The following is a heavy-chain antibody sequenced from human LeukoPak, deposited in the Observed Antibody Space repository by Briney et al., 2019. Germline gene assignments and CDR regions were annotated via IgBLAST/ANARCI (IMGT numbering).Heavy chain of an antibody. CDR3: ARESVRGIVVFSRYYFDY. V-gene: IGHV4-34*01. Sequence: SETLSLTCAVYGGSFSGYYWSWIRRPPGKGLEWIGEINHSGSTNYNPSLKSRVTISVDTSKNQFSLKLSSVTAADTAVYYCARESVRGIVVFSRYYFDYWGQGTLVTVSS. J-gene: IGHJ4*02. D-gene: IGHD3-22*01. CDR2: INHSGST. CDR1: GGSFSGYY.